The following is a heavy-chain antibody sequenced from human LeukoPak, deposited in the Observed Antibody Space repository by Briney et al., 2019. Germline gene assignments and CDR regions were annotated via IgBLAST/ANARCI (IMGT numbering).Heavy chain of an antibody. J-gene: IGHJ4*02. Sequence: SETLSLSCDVSGGSIDSTNWWNWVRPPPGKGLEWIGAIHHDGRINYNPSLKSRVTLSVDKSKNQFSLRLNSVTAADTAMYYCARSHDHLWGNYPDYWGQGTLVTVSS. V-gene: IGHV4/OR15-8*01. D-gene: IGHD3-16*02. CDR3: ARSHDHLWGNYPDY. CDR2: IHHDGRI. CDR1: GGSIDSTNW.